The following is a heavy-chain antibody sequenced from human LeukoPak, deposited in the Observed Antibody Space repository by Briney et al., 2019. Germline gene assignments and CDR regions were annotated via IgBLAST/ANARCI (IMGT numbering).Heavy chain of an antibody. CDR2: ISGSGGST. CDR3: AKDTAGTGIAAAATVDY. D-gene: IGHD6-13*01. CDR1: GFTFSSYA. Sequence: GGSLRLSCADSGFTFSSYAMSWVRQAPGKGLEWVSAISGSGGSTYYADSVKGRFTISRDNSKNTLYLQMNSLRAEDTAVYYCAKDTAGTGIAAAATVDYWGQGTLVTVSS. J-gene: IGHJ4*02. V-gene: IGHV3-23*01.